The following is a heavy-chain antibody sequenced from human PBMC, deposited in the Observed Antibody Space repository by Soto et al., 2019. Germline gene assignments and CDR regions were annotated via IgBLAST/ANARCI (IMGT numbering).Heavy chain of an antibody. J-gene: IGHJ4*02. V-gene: IGHV1-69*13. Sequence: ASVKVSCNASGGTFSSYAISLVRQAPGQGLEWMGGIIPIFGTANYAQKFQGRVTITADESTSTAYMELSSLRSEDTAVYYCARDSTLDSSGYYSMNFDYWGQGTLVTVS. CDR3: ARDSTLDSSGYYSMNFDY. D-gene: IGHD3-22*01. CDR2: IIPIFGTA. CDR1: GGTFSSYA.